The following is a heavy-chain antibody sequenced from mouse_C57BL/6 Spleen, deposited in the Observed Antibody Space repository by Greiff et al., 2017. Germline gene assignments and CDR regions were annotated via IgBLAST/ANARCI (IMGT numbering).Heavy chain of an antibody. CDR2: ISYDGSN. CDR3: ARDRYY. V-gene: IGHV3-6*01. J-gene: IGHJ2*01. CDR1: GYSITSGYY. Sequence: ESGPGLVKPSQSLSLTCSVTGYSITSGYYWNWIRQFPGNKLEWMGYISYDGSNNYNPSLKNRISITRDTSKNQFFLKLNSVTTEDTATYYCARDRYYWGQGTTLTVSS.